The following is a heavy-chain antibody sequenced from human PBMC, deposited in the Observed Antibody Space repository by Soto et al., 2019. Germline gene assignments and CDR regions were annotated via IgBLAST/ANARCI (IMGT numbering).Heavy chain of an antibody. V-gene: IGHV3-30-3*01. CDR3: ARDITMVRGVITYTYYYCGMDV. CDR2: ISYDGSNK. Sequence: GGSLRLSCAASGFTFSCYAMHWVRQAPGKGLEWVAVISYDGSNKYYADSVKGRFTISRDNSKNTLYLQMNSLRAEDTAVYYCARDITMVRGVITYTYYYCGMDVWGQGTTVTVSS. D-gene: IGHD3-10*01. CDR1: GFTFSCYA. J-gene: IGHJ6*02.